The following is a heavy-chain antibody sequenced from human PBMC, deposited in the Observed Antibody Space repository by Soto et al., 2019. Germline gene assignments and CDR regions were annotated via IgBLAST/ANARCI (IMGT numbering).Heavy chain of an antibody. J-gene: IGHJ4*02. V-gene: IGHV4-31*03. CDR2: IYNSETT. Sequence: SETLSLTCTVSGGSVNSGFYYWTWVRQHPGRGLEWIGYIYNSETTFYNPSLRGRITISVDTSKNQFSLSLNSVTAADTAIYYCATTGYNGYAQTYWGQGTQVTVSS. D-gene: IGHD5-12*01. CDR1: GGSVNSGFYY. CDR3: ATTGYNGYAQTY.